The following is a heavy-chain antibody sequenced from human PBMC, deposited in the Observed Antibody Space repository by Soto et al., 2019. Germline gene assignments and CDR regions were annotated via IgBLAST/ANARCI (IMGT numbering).Heavy chain of an antibody. D-gene: IGHD2-21*02. J-gene: IGHJ5*02. CDR1: GASIRSTDYY. CDR2: VYYTGST. V-gene: IGHV4-30-4*01. CDR3: VRTAREGAVAPHWFDR. Sequence: SETLSLTGTVSGASIRSTDYYWSWIRQAPGKGLEWIGYVYYTGSTYYNPSLMSRLTTSVDTSKNQFSLKLTSVTAAETAVYYCVRTAREGAVAPHWFDRWGQGTQVTVSS.